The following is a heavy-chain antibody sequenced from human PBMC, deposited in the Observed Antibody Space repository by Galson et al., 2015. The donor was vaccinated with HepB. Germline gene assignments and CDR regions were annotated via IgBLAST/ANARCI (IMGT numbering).Heavy chain of an antibody. Sequence: SLRLSCAASGFTFSSYSMNWVRQAPGKGLEWVSYISSSSGNIYYADSVKGRFTISRDNAKNSLYLQMNSLRDEDTAVYYCARRRRYDSSGYWVYYGMDVWGQGTTVTVSS. V-gene: IGHV3-48*02. CDR2: ISSSSGNI. J-gene: IGHJ6*02. D-gene: IGHD3-22*01. CDR3: ARRRRYDSSGYWVYYGMDV. CDR1: GFTFSSYS.